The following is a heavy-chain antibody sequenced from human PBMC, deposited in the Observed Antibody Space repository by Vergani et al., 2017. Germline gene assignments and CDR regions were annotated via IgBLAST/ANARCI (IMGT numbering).Heavy chain of an antibody. CDR2: IIPIFGTA. CDR3: ARETVVVPAARGYYFDY. Sequence: QVQLVQSGAEVKKPGTSVRVSCKASGYTFNDNYIHWVRQAPGQGLEWMGGIIPIFGTANYAQKFQGRVTITADESTSTAYMELSSLRSEDTAVYYCARETVVVPAARGYYFDYWGQGTLVTVSS. D-gene: IGHD2-2*01. J-gene: IGHJ4*02. V-gene: IGHV1-69*01. CDR1: GYTFNDNY.